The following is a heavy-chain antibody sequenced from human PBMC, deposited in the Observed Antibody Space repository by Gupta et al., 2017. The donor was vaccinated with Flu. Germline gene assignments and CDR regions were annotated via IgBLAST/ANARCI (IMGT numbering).Heavy chain of an antibody. D-gene: IGHD5-12*01. CDR1: GYTFTSYY. CDR3: ARGARYSGDGGYFDY. CDR2: INLSGGTT. V-gene: IGHV1-46*01. Sequence: QVQLVQSGAEVKKPGASVKVSCKASGYTFTSYYMHWVRQAPGQGLEWMGIINLSGGTTDYAQKFQGRVTMTRDTSTSTVYMELSSLRSEDTAVYYCARGARYSGDGGYFDYWGQGTLVTVSS. J-gene: IGHJ4*02.